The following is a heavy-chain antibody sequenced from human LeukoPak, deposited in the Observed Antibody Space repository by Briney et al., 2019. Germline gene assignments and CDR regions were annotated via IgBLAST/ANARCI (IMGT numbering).Heavy chain of an antibody. Sequence: GGSLRLSCVVSGFTLSSHVMYWIRQAPGKGLEWVAFIRYDGGNKFYRDSVKGRFTISRDNPRNTLYLQMNSLRVEDTAVYYCTKLASASADYWGQGTLVTVSS. D-gene: IGHD3-3*01. J-gene: IGHJ4*02. CDR1: GFTLSSHV. V-gene: IGHV3-30*02. CDR3: TKLASASADY. CDR2: IRYDGGNK.